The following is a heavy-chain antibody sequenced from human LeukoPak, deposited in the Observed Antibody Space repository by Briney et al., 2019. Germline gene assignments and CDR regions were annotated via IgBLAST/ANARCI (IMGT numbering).Heavy chain of an antibody. CDR2: ISGSGGST. Sequence: GGSLRLSCAASGFTFSSYAMSWVRQAPGKGLEWVSAISGSGGSTYYADSVKGRFTISRDNSKNTLYLQMNSLRAEDTAVYYCAKVSGENVYYETQHWGQGTLVTVSS. J-gene: IGHJ1*01. V-gene: IGHV3-23*01. D-gene: IGHD3-22*01. CDR3: AKVSGENVYYETQH. CDR1: GFTFSSYA.